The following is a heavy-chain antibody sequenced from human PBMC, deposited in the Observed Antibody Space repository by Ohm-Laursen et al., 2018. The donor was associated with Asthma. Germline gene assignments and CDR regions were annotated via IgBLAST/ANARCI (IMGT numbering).Heavy chain of an antibody. CDR3: AKGGSSSWYEMDV. D-gene: IGHD6-13*01. J-gene: IGHJ6*02. V-gene: IGHV3-23*01. CDR1: GFTFSRYA. Sequence: GQTLSLTCAASGFTFSRYAISWVRQAPGKGLEWVSTISDSGGSTYYADSVKGRFTISRDNSKNTLYLQMNSLRAEDTAVYYCAKGGSSSWYEMDVWGQGTTVTVSS. CDR2: ISDSGGST.